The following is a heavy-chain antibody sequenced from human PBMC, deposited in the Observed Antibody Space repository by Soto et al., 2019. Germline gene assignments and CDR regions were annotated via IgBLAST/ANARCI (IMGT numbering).Heavy chain of an antibody. D-gene: IGHD1-26*01. CDR1: GFTFSGSP. V-gene: IGHV3-73*02. Sequence: EVQLVESGGGLVQPGGSLKLSCAASGFTFSGSPMHWVRQASGKGLEWVGRIRSKTDNYATAYASSLRGRFTISRDDSKNTAYLQINSLKTEDTAVYYCARLIEWDLSSEYWGQGTLVTVSS. CDR2: IRSKTDNYAT. J-gene: IGHJ4*02. CDR3: ARLIEWDLSSEY.